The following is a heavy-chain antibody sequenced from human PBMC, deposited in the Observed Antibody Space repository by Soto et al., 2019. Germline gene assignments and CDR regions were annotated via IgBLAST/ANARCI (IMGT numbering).Heavy chain of an antibody. CDR3: ARSETGIVLAGTPVEWKLLRVYAFDI. CDR1: GFTFSSYA. CDR2: ISYDGSNK. V-gene: IGHV3-30-3*01. Sequence: QVQLVESGGGVVQPGRSLRLSCAASGFTFSSYAMHWVRQAPGKGLEWVAVISYDGSNKYYADSVKGRFTISRDNSKNTPNLQMHSLRAEDTAVYYCARSETGIVLAGTPVEWKLLRVYAFDIWGQGTMVTVSS. D-gene: IGHD1-26*01. J-gene: IGHJ3*02.